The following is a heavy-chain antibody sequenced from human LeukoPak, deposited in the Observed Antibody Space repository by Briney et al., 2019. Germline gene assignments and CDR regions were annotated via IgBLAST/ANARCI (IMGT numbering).Heavy chain of an antibody. CDR3: ARDGSGSWFDY. CDR1: GYTFTSYG. Sequence: ASVKVSCKASGYTFTSYGISWVRQAPGQGLEWVAWINAYNGDTNYAQKYQGRVTLTTDTSTSTAYMELRSLRSDDTALYYCARDGSGSWFDYWGQGTLVTVSS. D-gene: IGHD6-13*01. CDR2: INAYNGDT. V-gene: IGHV1-18*01. J-gene: IGHJ4*02.